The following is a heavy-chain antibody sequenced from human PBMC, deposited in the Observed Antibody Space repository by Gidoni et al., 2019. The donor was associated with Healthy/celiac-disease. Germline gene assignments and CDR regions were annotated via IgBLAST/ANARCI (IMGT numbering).Heavy chain of an antibody. J-gene: IGHJ6*02. V-gene: IGHV3-21*01. D-gene: IGHD5-12*01. CDR3: ARAGYSGYVFDYYYYGMDV. CDR1: GFTFSSSS. CDR2: ISSSSSYI. Sequence: EVQLVESGGGLVKPGGSLRLSCAASGFTFSSSSMNWVRQAPGKGLDWVSSISSSSSYIYYADSVKGRFTISRDNAKNSLYLQMNSLRAEDTAVYYCARAGYSGYVFDYYYYGMDVWGQGTTVTVSS.